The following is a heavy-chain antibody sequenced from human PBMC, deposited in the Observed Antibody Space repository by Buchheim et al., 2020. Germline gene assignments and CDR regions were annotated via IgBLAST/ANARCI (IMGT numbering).Heavy chain of an antibody. J-gene: IGHJ5*02. CDR1: GFTFSSYA. CDR3: ARDRHSGWYFEGWFDP. Sequence: QVQLVESGGGVVQPGRSLRLSCAASGFTFSSYAMHWVRQAPGKGLEWVAVISYDGSNKYYADSVKGRFTIFRDNSKNTLYLQMNSLRAEDTAVYYCARDRHSGWYFEGWFDPWGQGTL. D-gene: IGHD6-19*01. V-gene: IGHV3-30*04. CDR2: ISYDGSNK.